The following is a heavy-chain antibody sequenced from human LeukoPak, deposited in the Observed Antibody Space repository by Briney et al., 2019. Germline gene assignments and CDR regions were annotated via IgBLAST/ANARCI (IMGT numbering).Heavy chain of an antibody. Sequence: PVASVKVSCKASGYTFTGHYIHWVRQAPGQGLEWMGWINPNSGGTNYAQKFQGRVTMTRDTSISTAYMELSRLRSDDTAVYCCARDSARNYGSGTRGAFDIWGQGTMVTVSS. CDR2: INPNSGGT. CDR3: ARDSARNYGSGTRGAFDI. V-gene: IGHV1-2*02. D-gene: IGHD3-10*01. CDR1: GYTFTGHY. J-gene: IGHJ3*02.